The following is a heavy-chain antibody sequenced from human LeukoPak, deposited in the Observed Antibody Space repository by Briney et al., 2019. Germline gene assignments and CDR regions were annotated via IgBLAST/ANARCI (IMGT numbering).Heavy chain of an antibody. CDR3: ARDWGMGPSSSWA. V-gene: IGHV1-69*01. D-gene: IGHD6-13*01. J-gene: IGHJ5*02. Sequence: SSVKVSCKASGCTFSSYAFSWVRQAPGQGLEWMGGIMPIFGKANYAQKFQGRVTITADESTSTAYMELNSLRSEDTAMYYCARDWGMGPSSSWAWGQGTLVTVSS. CDR2: IMPIFGKA. CDR1: GCTFSSYA.